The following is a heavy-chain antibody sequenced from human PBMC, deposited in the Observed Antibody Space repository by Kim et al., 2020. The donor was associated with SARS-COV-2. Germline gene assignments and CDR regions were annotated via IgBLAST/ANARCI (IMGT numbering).Heavy chain of an antibody. J-gene: IGHJ5*02. D-gene: IGHD1-7*01. V-gene: IGHV4-34*01. CDR3: ARGRVPSRLTGTTSWFDP. CDR1: GGSFSGYY. Sequence: SETLSLTCAVYGGSFSGYYWSWIRQPPGKGLEWIGEINHSGSTNYNPSLKSRVTISVDTSKNQFSLKLSSVTAADTAVYYCARGRVPSRLTGTTSWFDPWGQGTLVTVSS. CDR2: INHSGST.